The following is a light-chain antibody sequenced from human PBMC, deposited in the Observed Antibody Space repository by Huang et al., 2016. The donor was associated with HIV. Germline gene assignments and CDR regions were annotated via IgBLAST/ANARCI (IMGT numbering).Light chain of an antibody. CDR1: QSLLYSSNNQSY. Sequence: DIVMTQSPDSLAVSLGERATIICKSSQSLLYSSNNQSYLAWYQQKPGQPPRQLIYWASSRESGVPDRFSGSGSGTYFTLTIISLQPEDVADYFCQQYYSPLRTFGQGTKVEIK. V-gene: IGKV4-1*01. CDR2: WAS. J-gene: IGKJ1*01. CDR3: QQYYSPLRT.